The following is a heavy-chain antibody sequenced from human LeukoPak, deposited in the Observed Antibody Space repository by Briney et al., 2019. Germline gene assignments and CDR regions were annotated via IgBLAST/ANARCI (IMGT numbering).Heavy chain of an antibody. CDR3: VTAAHFDY. J-gene: IGHJ4*02. CDR1: GYRFTNHW. Sequence: GESLKISCKGSGYRFTNHWIGWVRQLPGKGLEWMAIIYAGDSDTRYSPSFQGQVTISVDKSISTAYLQWGSLKASDTAIYYCVTAAHFDYWGQGTLVTVSS. V-gene: IGHV5-51*01. D-gene: IGHD6-13*01. CDR2: IYAGDSDT.